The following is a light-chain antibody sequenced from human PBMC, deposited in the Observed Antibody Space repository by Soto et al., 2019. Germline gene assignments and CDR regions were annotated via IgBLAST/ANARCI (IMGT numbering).Light chain of an antibody. CDR3: QQYDNWPPVT. CDR1: QSVGNN. V-gene: IGKV3-15*01. Sequence: EIVMTQSPATLSVSPGERATLSGRASQSVGNNLTWYQQKPGQAPRLLIYGASTRATDIAARFSGSGSGTEFTLIISSLQSEDFAVYFCQQYDNWPPVTFGQGTKVEIK. CDR2: GAS. J-gene: IGKJ1*01.